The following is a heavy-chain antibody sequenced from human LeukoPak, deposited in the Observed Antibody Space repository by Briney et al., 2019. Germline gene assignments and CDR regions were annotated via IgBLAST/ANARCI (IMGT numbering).Heavy chain of an antibody. CDR1: GGSISIYY. V-gene: IGHV4-34*01. J-gene: IGHJ4*02. Sequence: SETLSLTCTVSGGSISIYYWNWIRQPPGKGLEWIGEINHSGSTNYNPSLKSRVTISVDTSKNQFSLKLSSVTAADTAVYYCASRGRWLQFFNWGQGTLVTVSS. CDR2: INHSGST. CDR3: ASRGRWLQFFN. D-gene: IGHD5-24*01.